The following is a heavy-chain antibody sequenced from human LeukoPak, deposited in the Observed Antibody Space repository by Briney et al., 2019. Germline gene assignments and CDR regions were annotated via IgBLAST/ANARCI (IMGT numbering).Heavy chain of an antibody. CDR3: ARDPSRYYYGSGSYYNAGNNWFDP. CDR1: GFTFSSYS. D-gene: IGHD3-10*01. V-gene: IGHV3-21*01. Sequence: GGSLRLSCAASGFTFSSYSMNWVRQAPGKGLEWVSSISSSSSYIYYADSVKGRFTISRDNAKNSLYLQMNSLRAEDTAVYYCARDPSRYYYGSGSYYNAGNNWFDPWGQGTLVTGSS. J-gene: IGHJ5*02. CDR2: ISSSSSYI.